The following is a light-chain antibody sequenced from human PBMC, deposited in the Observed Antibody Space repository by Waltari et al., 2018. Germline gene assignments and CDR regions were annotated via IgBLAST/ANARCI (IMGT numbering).Light chain of an antibody. Sequence: QSALTQPPSASRSPGQSVTISCTGTSSDVGGYNCVSWYQQHPGKAPKLMICEVSKRPSGVPDRFSGSKSGNTAYLTVSGLQAEDEADCYCNSYAGSNSVLFGGGTKLTVL. CDR1: SSDVGGYNC. V-gene: IGLV2-8*02. J-gene: IGLJ2*01. CDR3: NSYAGSNSVL. CDR2: EVS.